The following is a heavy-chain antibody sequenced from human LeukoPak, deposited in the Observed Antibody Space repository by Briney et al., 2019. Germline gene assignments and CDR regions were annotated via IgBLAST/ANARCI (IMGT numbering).Heavy chain of an antibody. CDR1: GFTFSSYA. D-gene: IGHD3-10*01. CDR2: ISGSGGST. V-gene: IGHV3-23*01. Sequence: GGSLRLSCAASGFTFSSYAMSWVRQAPGKGLEWVSAISGSGGSTYYADSVKGRFTTSRDNSKNTLYLQMNSLRAEDTAVYYCAKEYYYGSGSYYTFDYWGQGTLVTVSS. J-gene: IGHJ4*02. CDR3: AKEYYYGSGSYYTFDY.